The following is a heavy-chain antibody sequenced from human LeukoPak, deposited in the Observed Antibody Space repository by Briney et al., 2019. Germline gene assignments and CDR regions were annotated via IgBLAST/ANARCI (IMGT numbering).Heavy chain of an antibody. CDR3: AKDPFDYDSSGYYYYFDY. D-gene: IGHD3-22*01. V-gene: IGHV3-23*01. J-gene: IGHJ4*02. CDR1: GFTFSSYA. CDR2: ISGSGGST. Sequence: GGSLRLSCAASGFTFSSYAMRWVRQAPGKGLEWVSAISGSGGSTYYADSVKGRFTISRDNSKNTLYLQMNSLRAEDTAVYYCAKDPFDYDSSGYYYYFDYWGQGTLVTVSS.